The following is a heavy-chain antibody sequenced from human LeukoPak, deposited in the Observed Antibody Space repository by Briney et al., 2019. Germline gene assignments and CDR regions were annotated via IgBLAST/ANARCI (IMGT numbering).Heavy chain of an antibody. CDR2: IKQDGSEK. V-gene: IGHV3-7*01. J-gene: IGHJ6*02. CDR3: ARDPAGRFWSGYGMDV. Sequence: GGSLRLSCAASGFTFSSYWMSWVRQAPGKGLEWVANIKQDGSEKYYVDSVKGRFTISRDNAKNSLYLQMNSLRAEDTAVYYCARDPAGRFWSGYGMDVWGQGTTVTVSS. CDR1: GFTFSSYW. D-gene: IGHD3-3*01.